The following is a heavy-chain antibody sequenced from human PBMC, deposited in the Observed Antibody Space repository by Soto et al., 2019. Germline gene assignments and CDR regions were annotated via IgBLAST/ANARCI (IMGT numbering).Heavy chain of an antibody. J-gene: IGHJ3*01. V-gene: IGHV3-72*01. D-gene: IGHD3-16*01. CDR3: ARRWPEGGDAFDV. CDR1: GFTFSDHY. CDR2: TRNKGNSYTT. Sequence: ELQLVESGGGLVQPGGSLRLSCAASGFTFSDHYMDWVRQAPGKGLEWVGRTRNKGNSYTTEYAASVKGRFTMSRDGSKNSLYLQMNSLKTEDTAVYYCARRWPEGGDAFDVWGQGTMVTVSS.